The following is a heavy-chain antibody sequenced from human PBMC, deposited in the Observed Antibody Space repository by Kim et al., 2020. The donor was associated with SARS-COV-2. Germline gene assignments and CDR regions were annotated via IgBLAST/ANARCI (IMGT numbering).Heavy chain of an antibody. Sequence: GGSLRLSCAASGFTFADSAMLWVRQTPEKGLEWISLISGDGETTFYADSVRGRFTISKVNSANSLFLHMIGLTKDDSALYFCAKAPGYGDFPAFWGQGT. J-gene: IGHJ1*01. CDR2: ISGDGETT. CDR3: AKAPGYGDFPAF. D-gene: IGHD4-17*01. CDR1: GFTFADSA. V-gene: IGHV3-43*02.